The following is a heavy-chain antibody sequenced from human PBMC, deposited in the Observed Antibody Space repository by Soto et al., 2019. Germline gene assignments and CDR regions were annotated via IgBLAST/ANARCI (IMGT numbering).Heavy chain of an antibody. V-gene: IGHV4-59*01. CDR3: AREAQDFSYGMDV. CDR2: IYYSGIA. CDR1: GGSISPYY. J-gene: IGHJ6*02. Sequence: QVQLQESGPGLVKPSETLSLTCTVSGGSISPYYWNWIRQPPGKGLEWLGYIYYSGIANYNPSVNSRVTRSLDTSKNQFSLKLSSVTAADTAVYYCAREAQDFSYGMDVWGQGTTVTVSS.